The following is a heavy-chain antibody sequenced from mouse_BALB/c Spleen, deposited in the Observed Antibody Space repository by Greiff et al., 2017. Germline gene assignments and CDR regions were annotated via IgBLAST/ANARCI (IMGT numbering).Heavy chain of an antibody. CDR3: TKTQLFYYYAMDY. CDR2: IYPGNSDT. J-gene: IGHJ4*01. CDR1: GYTFTSYW. V-gene: IGHV1-5*01. Sequence: VQLQQSGTVLARPGASVKMSCKASGYTFTSYWMHWVKQRPGQGLEWIGAIYPGNSDTSYNQKFKGKAKLTAVTSTSTAYMELSSLTNEDSAVYYCTKTQLFYYYAMDYWGQGTSVTVSS. D-gene: IGHD4-1*02.